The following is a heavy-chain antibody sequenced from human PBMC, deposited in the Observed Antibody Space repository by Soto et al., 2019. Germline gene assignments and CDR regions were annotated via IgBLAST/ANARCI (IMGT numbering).Heavy chain of an antibody. J-gene: IGHJ4*02. D-gene: IGHD5-18*01. Sequence: GGSLRLSCTASGFTFSNYAMSWVRQTPGKGLEWVSAISGSGYNTYYADSVKGRFTISRDNSKNTLYLQMNSLRAEDTAVYYCAKSAVIGTAMAYGPARRGQGTLVTVSS. CDR3: AKSAVIGTAMAYGPAR. V-gene: IGHV3-23*01. CDR2: ISGSGYNT. CDR1: GFTFSNYA.